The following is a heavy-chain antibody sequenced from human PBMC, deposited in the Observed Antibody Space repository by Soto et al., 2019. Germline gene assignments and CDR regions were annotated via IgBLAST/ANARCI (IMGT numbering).Heavy chain of an antibody. CDR1: GGTFSSYA. V-gene: IGHV1-69*06. D-gene: IGHD6-19*01. Sequence: GASVKVSCKASGGTFSSYAISWVRQAPGQGLGWMGGIIPIFGTANYAQKFQGRVTITADKSTSTAYMELSSLRSEDTAVYYCARGGVAGTSYYYYYGMDVWGQGTTVTVSS. CDR3: ARGGVAGTSYYYYYGMDV. J-gene: IGHJ6*02. CDR2: IIPIFGTA.